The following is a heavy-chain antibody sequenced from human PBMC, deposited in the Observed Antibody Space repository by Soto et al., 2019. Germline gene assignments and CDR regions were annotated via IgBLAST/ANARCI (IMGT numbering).Heavy chain of an antibody. CDR2: IWYDGSNK. Sequence: QPGGSLRLSCAASGFTFSSYGMHWVRQAPGKGLEWVAVIWYDGSNKYYADSVKGRFTISRDNSKNTLYLQMNSLRAEDTAVYYSAIDVGYGDYDAFDIWGQGTMVTVSS. J-gene: IGHJ3*02. V-gene: IGHV3-33*01. CDR1: GFTFSSYG. CDR3: AIDVGYGDYDAFDI. D-gene: IGHD4-17*01.